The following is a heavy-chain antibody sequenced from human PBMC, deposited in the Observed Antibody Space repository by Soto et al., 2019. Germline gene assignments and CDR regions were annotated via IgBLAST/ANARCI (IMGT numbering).Heavy chain of an antibody. Sequence: GGSLRLSCAASGFTFSSYAMHWVRQAPGKGLEWVAVISYDGSNKYYADSVKGRFTISRDNSKNTLYLQMNSLRAEDTAVYYCARDLDPITIFGVVIPGSPGYYYYGMDVWGQGTTVTVSS. J-gene: IGHJ6*02. CDR2: ISYDGSNK. V-gene: IGHV3-30-3*01. CDR1: GFTFSSYA. D-gene: IGHD3-3*01. CDR3: ARDLDPITIFGVVIPGSPGYYYYGMDV.